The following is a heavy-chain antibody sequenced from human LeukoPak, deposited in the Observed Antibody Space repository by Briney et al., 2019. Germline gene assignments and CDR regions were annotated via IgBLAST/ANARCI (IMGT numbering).Heavy chain of an antibody. CDR2: IYSGGST. D-gene: IGHD3-22*01. CDR3: ARDPDYNDSA. Sequence: GGSLELSCAASGFPLSSNYMSWVRQAPGKGLEWVSVIYSGGSTYYADSVKGRFTISRDNSKNTLYLQMNSLRADDTAVYYCARDPDYNDSAWGQGTLVTVSS. J-gene: IGHJ4*02. V-gene: IGHV3-53*01. CDR1: GFPLSSNY.